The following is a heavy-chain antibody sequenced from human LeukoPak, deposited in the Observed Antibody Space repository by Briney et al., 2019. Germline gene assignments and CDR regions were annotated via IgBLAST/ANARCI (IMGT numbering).Heavy chain of an antibody. V-gene: IGHV4-30-2*01. CDR3: ARTFQAPSYGDSDSRTKYPYSMDV. D-gene: IGHD4-17*01. CDR1: GGSISSGGYS. Sequence: PSETLSLTCAVSGGSISSGGYSWSWIRQPPGKGLEWIGYIYHSGSTYYNPSLKSRVTISVDRSKNHFSLKLTSVTAADTAVYYCARTFQAPSYGDSDSRTKYPYSMDVWGQGTMVAVSS. J-gene: IGHJ6*02. CDR2: IYHSGST.